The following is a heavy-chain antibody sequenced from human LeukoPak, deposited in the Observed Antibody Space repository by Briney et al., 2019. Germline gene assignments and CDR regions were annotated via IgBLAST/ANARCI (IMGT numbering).Heavy chain of an antibody. CDR3: AKDMGYCSSATCYGLDY. Sequence: GGPLRLSCAASRFTFSSYAMSWVRQAPGKGLEWVSPVSGGGGTTYYADSVKGRFTISRDNSKNTLFLQMNSLRAEDTAIYYCAKDMGYCSSATCYGLDYWGQGTLVTVSS. V-gene: IGHV3-23*01. D-gene: IGHD2-2*01. J-gene: IGHJ4*02. CDR1: RFTFSSYA. CDR2: VSGGGGTT.